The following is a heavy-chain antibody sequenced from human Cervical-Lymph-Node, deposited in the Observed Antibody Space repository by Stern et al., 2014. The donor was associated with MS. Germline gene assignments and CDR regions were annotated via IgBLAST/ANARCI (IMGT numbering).Heavy chain of an antibody. J-gene: IGHJ5*02. CDR1: GFIFSKAW. CDR2: IKPKTDGGTT. Sequence: VQLVESGGGLVKPGGSLRLSCAASGFIFSKAWMTWVRQAPGQGLEWVGGIKPKTDGGTTNYSTPVQGTFTISRTDAKTILFLHMNSLKTEETAVEYCTTDEVADFAHWGQGTLVTVSS. V-gene: IGHV3-15*01. CDR3: TTDEVADFAH.